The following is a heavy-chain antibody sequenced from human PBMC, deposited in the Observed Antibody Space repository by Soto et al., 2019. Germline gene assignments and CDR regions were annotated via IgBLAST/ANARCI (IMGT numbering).Heavy chain of an antibody. D-gene: IGHD4-17*01. V-gene: IGHV3-21*01. J-gene: IGHJ4*02. CDR1: GFTFSSYS. Sequence: EVQLVESGGGLVKPGGSLRLSCAASGFTFSSYSMNWVRQAPGKGLEWVSSISSSSSYIYYADSVKGRFTISRENAKNSLYLQMNSLRAEDTAVYYCATSPDGDYFDYWGQGTLVTVSS. CDR3: ATSPDGDYFDY. CDR2: ISSSSSYI.